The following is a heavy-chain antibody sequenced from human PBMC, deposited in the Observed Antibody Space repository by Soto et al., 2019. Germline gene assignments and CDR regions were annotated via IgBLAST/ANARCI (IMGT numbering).Heavy chain of an antibody. D-gene: IGHD3-22*01. CDR3: ARGRLIYYYDSSGSIIGGPDLGIDY. V-gene: IGHV4-34*01. CDR1: GGSFSGYY. J-gene: IGHJ4*02. Sequence: SETLSLTCAVYGGSFSGYYWSWIRQPPGKGLEWIGEINHSGSTNYNPSLKSRVTISVDTSKNQFSLKLSSVTAADTAVYYCARGRLIYYYDSSGSIIGGPDLGIDYWGQGTLVTVSS. CDR2: INHSGST.